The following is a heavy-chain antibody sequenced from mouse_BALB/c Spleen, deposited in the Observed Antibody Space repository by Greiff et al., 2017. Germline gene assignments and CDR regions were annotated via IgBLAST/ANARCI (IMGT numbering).Heavy chain of an antibody. V-gene: IGHV1-80*01. CDR1: GYAFSSYW. J-gene: IGHJ4*01. CDR3: ARSSYYRYDEGDYYAMDY. CDR2: IYPGDGDT. Sequence: QVQLKQSGAELVRPGSSVKISCKASGYAFSSYWMNWVKQRPGQGLEWIGQIYPGDGDTNYNGKFKGKATLTADKSSSTAYMQLSSLTSEDSAVYFCARSSYYRYDEGDYYAMDYWGQGTSVTVSS. D-gene: IGHD2-14*01.